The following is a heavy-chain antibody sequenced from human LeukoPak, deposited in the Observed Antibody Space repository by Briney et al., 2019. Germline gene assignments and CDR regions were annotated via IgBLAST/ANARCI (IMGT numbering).Heavy chain of an antibody. J-gene: IGHJ5*02. D-gene: IGHD3-22*01. Sequence: ASVKVSCKASGYTFTSYDTNWVRQATGQGLEWMGWMNPNSGNKGYAQKFQGRVTMTRNTSISTAYMELSSLRSEDTAVYYCARRPLYYYDSSGYRLFGNWFDPWGQGTLVTVSS. CDR3: ARRPLYYYDSSGYRLFGNWFDP. V-gene: IGHV1-8*01. CDR2: MNPNSGNK. CDR1: GYTFTSYD.